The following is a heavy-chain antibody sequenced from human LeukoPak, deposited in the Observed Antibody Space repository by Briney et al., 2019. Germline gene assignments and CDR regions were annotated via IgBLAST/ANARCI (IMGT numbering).Heavy chain of an antibody. J-gene: IGHJ4*02. D-gene: IGHD6-19*01. Sequence: ASVKVSCKASGYTFTSYGISWVRQAPGQGLEWMGWISAYNGNTNYAQKLQGRVTMTTDTSTSTAYMELRGLRSEDTAVYYCARGPSRNTIAVASYYFDYWGQGTLVTVSS. CDR3: ARGPSRNTIAVASYYFDY. CDR2: ISAYNGNT. CDR1: GYTFTSYG. V-gene: IGHV1-18*01.